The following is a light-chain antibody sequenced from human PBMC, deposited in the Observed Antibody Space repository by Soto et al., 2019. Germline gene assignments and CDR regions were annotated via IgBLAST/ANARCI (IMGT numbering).Light chain of an antibody. V-gene: IGLV1-47*02. Sequence: QSVLTQPPSASGTPGQRVTISCSGSSSNIGSNTVYWYQQLPGTAPKLLIFTNDQRTSGVPGRFSGSKSGTSASLAISGLRSEDEADYYCAVWDDSLRGWVFGGGTKLTVL. CDR3: AVWDDSLRGWV. J-gene: IGLJ3*02. CDR2: TND. CDR1: SSNIGSNT.